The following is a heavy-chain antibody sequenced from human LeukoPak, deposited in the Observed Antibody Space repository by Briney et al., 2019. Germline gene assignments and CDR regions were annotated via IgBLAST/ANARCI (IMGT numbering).Heavy chain of an antibody. CDR3: ARYYDSSGTYYFDY. J-gene: IGHJ4*02. CDR1: GYTFTCYY. CDR2: INPNSGGT. Sequence: ASVNVSFKASGYTFTCYYMHWVRQAPGQGREWMGWINPNSGGTNYAQKFQGRVTMTRDTSISTAYMELSRLRSDDTAVYYCARYYDSSGTYYFDYWGQGTLVTVSS. D-gene: IGHD3-22*01. V-gene: IGHV1-2*02.